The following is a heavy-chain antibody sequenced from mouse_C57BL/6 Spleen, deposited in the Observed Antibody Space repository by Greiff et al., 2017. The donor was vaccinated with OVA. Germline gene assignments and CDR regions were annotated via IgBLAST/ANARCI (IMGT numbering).Heavy chain of an antibody. V-gene: IGHV5-9-1*02. CDR1: GFTFSSYA. D-gene: IGHD2-4*01. CDR3: TRIYYDYDGAMDY. Sequence: EVQGVESGEGLVKPGGSLKLSCAASGFTFSSYAMSWVRQTPEKRLEWVAYISSGGDYIYYADTVKGRFTISRDNARNTLYLQMSSLKSEDTAMYSCTRIYYDYDGAMDYWGQGTSVTVSS. J-gene: IGHJ4*01. CDR2: ISSGGDYI.